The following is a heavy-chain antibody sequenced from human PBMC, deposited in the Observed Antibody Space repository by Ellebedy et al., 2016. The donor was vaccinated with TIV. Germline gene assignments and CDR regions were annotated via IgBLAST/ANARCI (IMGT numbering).Heavy chain of an antibody. CDR3: ARHSGYYWYHFDS. V-gene: IGHV1-69*10. D-gene: IGHD3-22*01. J-gene: IGHJ4*02. Sequence: ASVKVSCKASEGIFSRYGISWVRQAPGQGLEWMGGIMSMLRTANYAQKFQGRVTITADQLGSTVYMELSSLRSEDAAVYYCARHSGYYWYHFDSWGQGTLVTVSS. CDR2: IMSMLRTA. CDR1: EGIFSRYG.